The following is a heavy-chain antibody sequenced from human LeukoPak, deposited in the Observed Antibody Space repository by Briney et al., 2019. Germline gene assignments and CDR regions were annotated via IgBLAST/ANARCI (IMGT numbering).Heavy chain of an antibody. V-gene: IGHV3-23*01. CDR2: ISGSGSSA. CDR3: ARANDYIDY. Sequence: PGGSLRLSCAASGFTFSSYAMTWVRQAPGEGLQWVSDISGSGSSAYYADSVRGRFTISRDNANNSLYLQMSSLRVEDTAVYYCARANDYIDYWGRGVLVTVS. J-gene: IGHJ4*02. CDR1: GFTFSSYA.